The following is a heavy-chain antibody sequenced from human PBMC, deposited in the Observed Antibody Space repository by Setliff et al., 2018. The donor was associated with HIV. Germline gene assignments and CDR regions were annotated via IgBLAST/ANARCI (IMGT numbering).Heavy chain of an antibody. CDR1: GYTFTGYY. D-gene: IGHD6-19*01. V-gene: IGHV1-2*02. J-gene: IGHJ6*02. CDR3: ARNSSGWYYSNYYYGMDV. Sequence: ASVKVSCKASGYTFTGYYMHWVRQAPGQGLEWMGWINPNSGGTNYARKFQGRVTMTRDTSISTAYMELSRLRSDDTAVYYCARNSSGWYYSNYYYGMDVWGQGTTVTVSS. CDR2: INPNSGGT.